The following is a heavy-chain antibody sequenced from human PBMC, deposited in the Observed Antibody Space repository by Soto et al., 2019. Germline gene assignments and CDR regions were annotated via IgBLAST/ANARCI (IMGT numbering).Heavy chain of an antibody. J-gene: IGHJ4*02. CDR2: IYYSGST. D-gene: IGHD2-21*02. CDR1: GGSISSGGYY. V-gene: IGHV4-31*03. Sequence: QVQLQESGPGLVKPSQTLSLTCTVSGGSISSGGYYWSWIRQHPGKGLEWIGYIYYSGSTYYNPSLKSRVTISVDTSKNQFSLKLSSVTAVDTAVYCCARVRGDYYGYYFDYWGQGTLVTVSS. CDR3: ARVRGDYYGYYFDY.